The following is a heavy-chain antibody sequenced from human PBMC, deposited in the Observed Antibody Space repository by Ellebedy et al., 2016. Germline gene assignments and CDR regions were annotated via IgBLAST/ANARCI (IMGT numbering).Heavy chain of an antibody. CDR1: GYTFSDHY. D-gene: IGHD6-19*01. J-gene: IGHJ4*02. CDR2: INLKSGGT. V-gene: IGHV1-2*02. CDR3: ARAGSGWYEMDH. Sequence: ASVTVSCKASGYTFSDHYIHWVRQAPGQGLEWMGWINLKSGGTNYVQTFHGRVTMTRDTSISTANLNLSSLRLDDTAVYYCARAGSGWYEMDHWGQGTLVTVSS.